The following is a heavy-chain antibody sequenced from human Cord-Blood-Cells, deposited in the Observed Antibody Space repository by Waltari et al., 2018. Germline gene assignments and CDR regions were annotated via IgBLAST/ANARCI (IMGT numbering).Heavy chain of an antibody. V-gene: IGHV1-69*06. J-gene: IGHJ4*02. CDR3: ASHSGYDWYYFDY. D-gene: IGHD5-12*01. CDR1: GGTFSSYA. CDR2: SIPIFGTA. Sequence: QVQLVQSGAEVKKPGSSVKVSCKASGGTFSSYAISWVRQAPGQGLEWMGGSIPIFGTANDAQKCQGRVTITADKSTSTAYMELSSLRSEDTAGYYCASHSGYDWYYFDYWGQGTLVTVSS.